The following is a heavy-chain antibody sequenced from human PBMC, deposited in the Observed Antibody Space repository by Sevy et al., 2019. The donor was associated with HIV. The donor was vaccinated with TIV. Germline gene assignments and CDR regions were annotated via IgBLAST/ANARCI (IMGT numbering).Heavy chain of an antibody. J-gene: IGHJ4*02. CDR2: ISYDGNKK. Sequence: GGSLRLSCAASGFSFSSHGMHWVRQAPGKGLEWQSVISYDGNKKYYADSVKCRFTISRDNSKNTLYLQMNSLRPEDTAVYYCAIDWGWYNYAPSDYWGQGTLVTVSS. CDR1: GFSFSSHG. V-gene: IGHV3-30*03. D-gene: IGHD1-1*01. CDR3: AIDWGWYNYAPSDY.